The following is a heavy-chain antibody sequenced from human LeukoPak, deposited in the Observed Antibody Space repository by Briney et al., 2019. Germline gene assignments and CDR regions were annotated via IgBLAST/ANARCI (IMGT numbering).Heavy chain of an antibody. CDR1: GFTFSSYA. CDR3: AKSAIYDILTGYCVY. V-gene: IGHV3-23*01. J-gene: IGHJ4*02. D-gene: IGHD3-9*01. Sequence: GGSLRLSCAASGFTFSSYAMNWVRQAPGKGLEWVSAISGSGGSTYYADSVKGRFTISRDNSKNTLYLQMNSLRAEDTAVYYCAKSAIYDILTGYCVYWGQGTLVTVSS. CDR2: ISGSGGST.